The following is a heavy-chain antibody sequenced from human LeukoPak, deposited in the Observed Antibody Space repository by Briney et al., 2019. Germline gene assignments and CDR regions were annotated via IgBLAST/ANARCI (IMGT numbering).Heavy chain of an antibody. CDR2: IIPIFGTA. J-gene: IGHJ4*02. D-gene: IGHD4-17*01. Sequence: ASVKVSCKASGGTFSSYAISWVRQAPGQGLEWMGGIIPIFGTANYAQKFQGRVTITTDESTSTAYMELSSLRPEDTAVYYCAGVDGDYGLDYGGQGTLVTVSS. CDR3: AGVDGDYGLDY. CDR1: GGTFSSYA. V-gene: IGHV1-69*05.